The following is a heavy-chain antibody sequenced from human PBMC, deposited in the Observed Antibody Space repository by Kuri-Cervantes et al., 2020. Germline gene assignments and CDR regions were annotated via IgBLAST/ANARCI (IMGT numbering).Heavy chain of an antibody. J-gene: IGHJ4*02. CDR2: ISSSGNKV. D-gene: IGHD2-2*03. Sequence: GGSLRLSCAASGFTFSDFFMGWIRQTPGKGLEWISYISSSGNKVFYADSVKGRFTISRDNANNSLYPQMNSLRAEDTAVYYCAKASPGYCSSTSCYFDYWGQGTLVTASS. V-gene: IGHV3-11*04. CDR3: AKASPGYCSSTSCYFDY. CDR1: GFTFSDFF.